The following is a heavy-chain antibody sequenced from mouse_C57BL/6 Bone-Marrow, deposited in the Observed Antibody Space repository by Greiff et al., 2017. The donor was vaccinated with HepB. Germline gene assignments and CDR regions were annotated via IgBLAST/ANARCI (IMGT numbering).Heavy chain of an antibody. CDR3: ARHDLYYYGSSYEAFAY. V-gene: IGHV5-6*02. CDR2: ISSGGSYT. J-gene: IGHJ3*01. D-gene: IGHD1-1*01. CDR1: GFTFSSYG. Sequence: DVMLVESGGDLVKPGGSLKLSCAASGFTFSSYGMSWVRQTPDKRLEWVATISSGGSYTYYPDSVKGRFTISRDNAKNTLYLQMSSLKSEDTAMYYCARHDLYYYGSSYEAFAYWGQGTLVTVSA.